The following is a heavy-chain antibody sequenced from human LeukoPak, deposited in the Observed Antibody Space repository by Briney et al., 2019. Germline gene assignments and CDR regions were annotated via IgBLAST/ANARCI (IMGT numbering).Heavy chain of an antibody. D-gene: IGHD3-9*01. CDR1: GYSISTGYY. CDR2: VYHSGST. CDR3: ARVPGVFYDTLTGYGSGWFDP. Sequence: SETLSLTCAVSGYSISTGYYWGWVRQPPGKRLEWIGTVYHSGSTYYNPSLRSRAAISVDTSRNQFSLRLRSMTAADTAVYYCARVPGVFYDTLTGYGSGWFDPWGQGTLVTVPS. V-gene: IGHV4-38-2*01. J-gene: IGHJ5*02.